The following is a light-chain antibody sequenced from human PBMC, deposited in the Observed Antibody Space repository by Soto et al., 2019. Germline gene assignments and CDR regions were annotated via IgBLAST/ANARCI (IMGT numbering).Light chain of an antibody. V-gene: IGLV1-44*01. J-gene: IGLJ2*01. CDR3: SAWDDNIYGPV. Sequence: QSALTQPPSASGTPGQRVAISCSGGSSDIGSNPVNWYLHLPGAAPKLLIYRDSQRPSGVPDRFSGSKSGTSASLTISGLQSEDEADYCCSAWDDNIYGPVFGGGTKLTVL. CDR2: RDS. CDR1: SSDIGSNP.